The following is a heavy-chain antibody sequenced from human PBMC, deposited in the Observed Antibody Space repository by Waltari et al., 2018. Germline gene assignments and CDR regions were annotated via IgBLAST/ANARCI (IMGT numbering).Heavy chain of an antibody. V-gene: IGHV4-39*01. D-gene: IGHD3-16*01. CDR3: ATYIGASIGTAAFDV. CDR1: GCSIPSTRHY. Sequence: QLHLQESGPGLVKPSDTLSVTCSVSGCSIPSTRHYLGWVRQPPGKGLEWTATISYSGATYNNPSLKSRVTISVDTSKNQFSLKLSSVTAADTAVYYCATYIGASIGTAAFDVWGQGTMVTVSS. J-gene: IGHJ3*01. CDR2: ISYSGAT.